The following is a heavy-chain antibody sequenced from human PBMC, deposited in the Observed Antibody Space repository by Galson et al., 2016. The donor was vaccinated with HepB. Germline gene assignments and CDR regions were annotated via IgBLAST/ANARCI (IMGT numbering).Heavy chain of an antibody. CDR3: AHRRWGAPAVYY. V-gene: IGHV2-5*02. D-gene: IGHD2-2*01. CDR2: IYWDDDK. J-gene: IGHJ4*02. Sequence: PALVKPTQTLTLTCTFSGFSLSTSGVGVGWIRQPPGKALEWLALIYWDDDKRYSPSLKSRLTITKDTSKNQVVLTMTNMDPVDTATYYCAHRRWGAPAVYYWGQGTLVTVSS. CDR1: GFSLSTSGVG.